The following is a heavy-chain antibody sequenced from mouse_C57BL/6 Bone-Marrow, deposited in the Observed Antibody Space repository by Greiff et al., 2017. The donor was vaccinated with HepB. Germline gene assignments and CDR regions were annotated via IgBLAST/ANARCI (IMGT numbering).Heavy chain of an antibody. CDR1: GYTFTSYW. Sequence: VQLQQPGAELVKPGASVKLSCKASGYTFTSYWMQWVKQRPGQGLEWIGEIDPSDSDTNYNQKFKGKATLTVATSSSTAYMQLSSLTSEDSAVYYCASGVTTDFDYWGQGTTLTVTS. D-gene: IGHD2-2*01. CDR3: ASGVTTDFDY. CDR2: IDPSDSDT. V-gene: IGHV1-50*01. J-gene: IGHJ2*01.